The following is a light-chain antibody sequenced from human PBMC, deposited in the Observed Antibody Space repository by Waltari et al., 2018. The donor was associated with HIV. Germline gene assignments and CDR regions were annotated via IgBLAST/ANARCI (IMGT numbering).Light chain of an antibody. J-gene: IGLJ1*01. Sequence: SYELTQPPSVSVSPGQTARITCSGDALAKKYAYWYQQKSGHAPVLVIYEDTKRPSGIPDRFSGSSSGAMATLTISGAQLEDEGDYYCYSTDSSGYLFVFGTGTKVTVL. CDR3: YSTDSSGYLFV. CDR1: ALAKKY. CDR2: EDT. V-gene: IGLV3-10*01.